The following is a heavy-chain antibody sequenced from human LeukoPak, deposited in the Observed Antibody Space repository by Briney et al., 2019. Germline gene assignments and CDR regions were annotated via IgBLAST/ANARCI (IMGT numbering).Heavy chain of an antibody. J-gene: IGHJ4*02. CDR1: GFTFSSYN. D-gene: IGHD6-13*01. Sequence: PGGSLRLSCAASGFTFSSYNMNWVRQAPGKGLEWVSYVSSSSSTIYYADSVKGRFTISRDNAKNSLYLQMNNLRAEDTAMYYCARDDRSSWYYFDYWGQGTLVTVSS. V-gene: IGHV3-48*01. CDR3: ARDDRSSWYYFDY. CDR2: VSSSSSTI.